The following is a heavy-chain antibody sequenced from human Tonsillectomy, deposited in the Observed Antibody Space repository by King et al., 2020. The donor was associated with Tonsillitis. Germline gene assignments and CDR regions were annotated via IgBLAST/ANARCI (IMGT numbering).Heavy chain of an antibody. J-gene: IGHJ5*02. V-gene: IGHV3-23*03. D-gene: IGHD2-15*01. CDR1: GFIFTDYA. CDR3: AEAAKLFPNSFDP. CDR2: SVIYSGHSST. Sequence: VQLVESGGGLVQPGGSLRLSCEASGFIFTDYAISWVRQAPGKGREWVSSVIYSGHSSTYYADSVKGRFTISRDNSKNTLYLQMTSLRPEDTAVYYCAEAAKLFPNSFDPWGQGTLVTVSS.